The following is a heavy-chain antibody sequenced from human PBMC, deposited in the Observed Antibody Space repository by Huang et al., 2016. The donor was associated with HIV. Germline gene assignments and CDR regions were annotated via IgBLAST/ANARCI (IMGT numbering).Heavy chain of an antibody. D-gene: IGHD3-22*01. J-gene: IGHJ3*02. V-gene: IGHV3-23*01. Sequence: EVQLLESGGGLAQPGGSLILSCTASGFTFGSYDLNWVRPAAGKGLEWVSGTTASGGSTYYAKSVKGRFTISRENSKNTLYRQMNSLGAEDTALYDCAKHLGGRRGFTFIVLFGAFDMWGQGTMVTVSS. CDR2: TTASGGST. CDR1: GFTFGSYD. CDR3: AKHLGGRRGFTFIVLFGAFDM.